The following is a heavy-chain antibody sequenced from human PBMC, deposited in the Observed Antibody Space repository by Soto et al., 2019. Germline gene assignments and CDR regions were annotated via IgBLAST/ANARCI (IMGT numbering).Heavy chain of an antibody. CDR3: ARVSADSSSSP. V-gene: IGHV1-3*01. CDR2: INAGNGNT. J-gene: IGHJ5*02. D-gene: IGHD6-6*01. Sequence: ASVKVSCKASEYTFTSYAMHWVRQAPGQRLEWMGWINAGNGNTKYSQKFQGRVTITADESTSTAYMELSSLRSEDTAVYYCARVSADSSSSPWGQGTLVTVSS. CDR1: EYTFTSYA.